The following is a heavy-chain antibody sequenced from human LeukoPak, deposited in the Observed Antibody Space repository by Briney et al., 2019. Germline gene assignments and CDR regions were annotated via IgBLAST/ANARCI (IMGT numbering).Heavy chain of an antibody. J-gene: IGHJ6*02. CDR3: ARGYCSSTSCYSYYGMDV. V-gene: IGHV1-2*02. Sequence: ASVKVSCKASGYTFTGYYMHWVRQAPGQGLEWMGWINPNSGGINYAQKFQGRVTMTRDTSISTAYMELSRLRSDDTAVYYCARGYCSSTSCYSYYGMDVWGQGTTVTVSS. D-gene: IGHD2-2*01. CDR1: GYTFTGYY. CDR2: INPNSGGI.